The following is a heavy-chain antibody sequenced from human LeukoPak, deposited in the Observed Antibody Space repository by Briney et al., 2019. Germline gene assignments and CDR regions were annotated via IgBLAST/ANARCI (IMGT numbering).Heavy chain of an antibody. V-gene: IGHV4-39*07. CDR2: IYYSGST. Sequence: SETLSLTCTVSGGSISSSSYYWGWIRQPPGKGLEWIGSIYYSGSTYYNPSLKSRVTISVDTSKNQFSLKLSSVTAADTAVYYCARGDSGSYIDNLWGQGTLVTVSS. CDR1: GGSISSSSYY. D-gene: IGHD1-26*01. CDR3: ARGDSGSYIDNL. J-gene: IGHJ5*02.